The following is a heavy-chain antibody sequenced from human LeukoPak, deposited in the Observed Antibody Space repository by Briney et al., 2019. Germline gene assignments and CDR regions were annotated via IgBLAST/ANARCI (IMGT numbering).Heavy chain of an antibody. Sequence: GESLKISCKGSGYSFTNYWIGWVRQMPGKVLEWMGIIYPGDSDTRYSPSFQGQVTISADKSISTAYLQWSSLKASDTAMYYCARLNGDYVLRMDVWGKGTTVTVSS. CDR3: ARLNGDYVLRMDV. J-gene: IGHJ6*03. V-gene: IGHV5-51*01. D-gene: IGHD4-17*01. CDR2: IYPGDSDT. CDR1: GYSFTNYW.